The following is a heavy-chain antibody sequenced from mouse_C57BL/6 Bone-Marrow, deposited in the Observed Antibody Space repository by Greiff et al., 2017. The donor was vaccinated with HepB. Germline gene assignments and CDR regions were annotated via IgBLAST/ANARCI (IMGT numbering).Heavy chain of an antibody. D-gene: IGHD1-1*02. CDR3: ATGRSGGLDY. J-gene: IGHJ2*01. CDR1: GNTLLDYA. Sequence: VQLQQSGPELVRSGVSAKISCRGSGNTLLDYAMHWGKQSHAKSLEGIGVISTYYGDASYNQKFKDKATMTVDKTSSTAYIELARLTSEDAAVYYCATGRSGGLDYWGQGTTLTDSS. V-gene: IGHV1-67*01. CDR2: ISTYYGDA.